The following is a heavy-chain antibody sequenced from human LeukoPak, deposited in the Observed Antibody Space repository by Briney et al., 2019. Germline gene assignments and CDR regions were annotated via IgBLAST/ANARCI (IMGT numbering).Heavy chain of an antibody. J-gene: IGHJ3*02. V-gene: IGHV4-34*01. CDR1: GGSFSGYY. CDR3: ARDFGYYYDSSGYYYSGAFDI. CDR2: INHSGST. D-gene: IGHD3-22*01. Sequence: SETLSLTCAVYGGSFSGYYWSWIRQPPGKGLEWIGEINHSGSTNYNPSLKSRVTISVDTSKNQFSLKLSSVTAADTAVYYCARDFGYYYDSSGYYYSGAFDIWRQGTMVTVSS.